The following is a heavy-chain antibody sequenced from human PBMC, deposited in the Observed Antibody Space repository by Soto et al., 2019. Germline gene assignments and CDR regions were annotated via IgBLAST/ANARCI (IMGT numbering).Heavy chain of an antibody. CDR1: GGSFSGYY. Sequence: SETLSLTCAVYGGSFSGYYWSWIRQPPGKGLEWIGYIYYSGSTNYNPSLKSRVTISVDTSKNQFSLKLSSVTAADTAVYYCARHRGYVPTHWGQRTLLTVSS. CDR2: IYYSGST. J-gene: IGHJ4*02. CDR3: ARHRGYVPTH. V-gene: IGHV4-59*01. D-gene: IGHD6-25*01.